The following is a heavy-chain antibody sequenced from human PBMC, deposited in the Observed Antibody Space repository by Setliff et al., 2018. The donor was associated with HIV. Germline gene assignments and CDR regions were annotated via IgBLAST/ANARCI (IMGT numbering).Heavy chain of an antibody. CDR2: IYPSGNI. CDR3: ARAKGPYDGRNFDY. J-gene: IGHJ4*02. Sequence: SETLSLTCTVSGGSISRYYWSWIRQPAGKGLEWIGRIYPSGNINYNPSLKSRLTMSIDTSKNQFSLKLSSVTAADTAVYYCARAKGPYDGRNFDYWGQGTLVTVSS. D-gene: IGHD3-10*01. V-gene: IGHV4-4*07. CDR1: GGSISRYY.